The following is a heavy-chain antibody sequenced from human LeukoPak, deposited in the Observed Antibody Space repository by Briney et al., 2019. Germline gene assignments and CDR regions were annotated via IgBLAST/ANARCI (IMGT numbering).Heavy chain of an antibody. Sequence: SQTLSLTCTVSGGSISSGGYYWSWIRQHPGKGLEWIGYIYYSGSTYYNPSLKSRVTRSVDTSKNQFSLKLSSVTAADTAVYYCARNQNYAYYYYGMDVWGQGTTVTVSS. J-gene: IGHJ6*02. V-gene: IGHV4-31*03. CDR3: ARNQNYAYYYYGMDV. CDR2: IYYSGST. CDR1: GGSISSGGYY. D-gene: IGHD1-7*01.